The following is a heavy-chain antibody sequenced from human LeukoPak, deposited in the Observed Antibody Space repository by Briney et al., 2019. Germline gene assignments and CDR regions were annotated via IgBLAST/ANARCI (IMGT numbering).Heavy chain of an antibody. Sequence: GGSLRLSCAASGITFSSYAMTWVRQAPGKGLVWVSRINNDGTITTYADSVKGRFTISRDNSKSTLYLQMNSLRAEDTAVYYCAVSSGYYYSRFDYWGQGTLVTVSS. CDR3: AVSSGYYYSRFDY. CDR1: GITFSSYA. J-gene: IGHJ4*02. CDR2: INNDGTIT. D-gene: IGHD3-22*01. V-gene: IGHV3-74*01.